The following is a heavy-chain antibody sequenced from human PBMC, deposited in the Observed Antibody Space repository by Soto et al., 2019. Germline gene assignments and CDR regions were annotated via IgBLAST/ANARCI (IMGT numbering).Heavy chain of an antibody. V-gene: IGHV3-23*01. D-gene: IGHD5-18*01. Sequence: PGGSLRLSCAASGFTFSSYAMSWVRKAPGKGLEWVSAISGSGGSTYYADSVKGRFTISRDNSKNTLYLQMNSLRAEDTAVYYCAKIARGYSYGSRYYFDYWGQGTLVTVSS. CDR1: GFTFSSYA. J-gene: IGHJ4*02. CDR2: ISGSGGST. CDR3: AKIARGYSYGSRYYFDY.